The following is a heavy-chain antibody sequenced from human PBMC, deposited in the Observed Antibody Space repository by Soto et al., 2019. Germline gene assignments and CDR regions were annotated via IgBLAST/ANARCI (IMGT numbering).Heavy chain of an antibody. CDR2: HYSGGST. CDR1: GFSVSSNY. Sequence: GGSLRLSCAISGFSVSSNYLSWVRQTPGKGLEWVSVHYSGGSTYYADSVQGRFTISRDKSNNTLYLQMRRVRAEDTAVYFCARHRHPRGTVGATSPLDPWGQGTQVTVSS. D-gene: IGHD1-26*01. CDR3: ARHRHPRGTVGATSPLDP. J-gene: IGHJ5*02. V-gene: IGHV3-53*01.